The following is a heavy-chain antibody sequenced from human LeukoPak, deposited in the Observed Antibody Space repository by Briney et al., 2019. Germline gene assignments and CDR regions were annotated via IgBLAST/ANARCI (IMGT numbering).Heavy chain of an antibody. J-gene: IGHJ4*02. D-gene: IGHD3-10*01. CDR3: ARVRDYYGSGSYYPDY. V-gene: IGHV1-18*01. Sequence: GASVKVSCKASGYTFTSYGISWVRQAPGQGLEWMGWISAYNGNTNYAQKLQGRVTMTTDTSTSTAYMELRSLRSDDTAVYYCARVRDYYGSGSYYPDYWGQGTLVTVSS. CDR2: ISAYNGNT. CDR1: GYTFTSYG.